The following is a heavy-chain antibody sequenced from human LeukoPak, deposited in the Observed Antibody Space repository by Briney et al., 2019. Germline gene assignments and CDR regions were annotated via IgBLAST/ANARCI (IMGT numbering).Heavy chain of an antibody. V-gene: IGHV3-53*01. CDR2: IYSGGST. Sequence: PGGSLRLSCAASGFTFRRYGIHWVRQAPGKGLEWVSIIYSGGSTYYADSVKGRFTISRDNSKNTLYLQMNSLRAEDTAVYSCARGYGATFPFDYWGQGTLVTVSS. CDR1: GFTFRRYG. CDR3: ARGYGATFPFDY. D-gene: IGHD1-26*01. J-gene: IGHJ4*02.